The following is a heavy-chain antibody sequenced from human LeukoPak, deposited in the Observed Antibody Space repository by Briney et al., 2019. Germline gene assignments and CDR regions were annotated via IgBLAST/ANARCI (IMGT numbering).Heavy chain of an antibody. CDR3: ARDRGGSYPFDAFDI. J-gene: IGHJ3*02. CDR2: IYSGGST. V-gene: IGHV3-53*01. D-gene: IGHD1-26*01. Sequence: GGSLRLSCAASGFTVSSNYMSWVRQAPGKGLEWVSVIYSGGSTYYADSVKGRFTISRDNSKNTLYLQMNSLRAEDTAVYYCARDRGGSYPFDAFDIWGQGTMVTVSS. CDR1: GFTVSSNY.